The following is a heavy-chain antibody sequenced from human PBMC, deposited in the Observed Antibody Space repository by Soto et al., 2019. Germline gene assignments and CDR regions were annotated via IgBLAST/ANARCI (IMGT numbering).Heavy chain of an antibody. CDR2: INHSGST. D-gene: IGHD3-3*01. V-gene: IGHV4-34*01. J-gene: IGHJ6*03. CDR1: GGSFSGYY. CDR3: ARGGSGQGIRGYYYYMDV. Sequence: SETLSLTCAVYGGSFSGYYWSWIRQPPGKGLEWIGEINHSGSTNYNPSLKSRVTISVDTSKNQFSLKLSSVTAADTAVYYCARGGSGQGIRGYYYYMDVWGKGTTVTVSS.